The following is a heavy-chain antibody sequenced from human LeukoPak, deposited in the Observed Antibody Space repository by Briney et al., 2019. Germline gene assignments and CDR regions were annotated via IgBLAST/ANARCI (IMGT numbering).Heavy chain of an antibody. D-gene: IGHD6-13*01. V-gene: IGHV1-69*13. Sequence: SVKVSCKASGGTFSSYAISWVRQAPGQGLEWMGGIIPIFGTANYALKFQGRVTITADESTSTAYMELSSLRSEDTAVYYCVKAAGTPPTPYFDYWGQGTLVTVSS. CDR1: GGTFSSYA. J-gene: IGHJ4*02. CDR2: IIPIFGTA. CDR3: VKAAGTPPTPYFDY.